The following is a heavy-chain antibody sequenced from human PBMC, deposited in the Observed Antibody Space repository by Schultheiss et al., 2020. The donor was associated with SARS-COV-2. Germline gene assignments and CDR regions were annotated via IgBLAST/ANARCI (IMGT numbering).Heavy chain of an antibody. D-gene: IGHD3-10*01. CDR3: TTRWSGSGSYSH. V-gene: IGHV3-NL1*01. J-gene: IGHJ4*02. CDR2: LYRRGDT. Sequence: GGSLRLSCAASGFTFSSYAMHWVRQAPGKGLEWVSVLYRRGDTYYADSVKGRFTISRDNAKNSLSLQMNSLRAEDTAVYYCTTRWSGSGSYSHWGQGTLVTVSS. CDR1: GFTFSSYA.